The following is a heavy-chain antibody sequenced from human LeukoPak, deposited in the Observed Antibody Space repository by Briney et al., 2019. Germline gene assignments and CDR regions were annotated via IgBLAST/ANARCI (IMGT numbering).Heavy chain of an antibody. CDR1: GYTFTGYY. D-gene: IGHD3-22*01. Sequence: ASVKVSCKASGYTFTGYYVHWVGQAPGQGGEWMGWINPNSGGTNYAQKFQGRVTMTRDTSISTAYMEPSTLRSDDTAVYYSARVPSGYSPWYFHLWGRGTLVTVSS. CDR2: INPNSGGT. CDR3: ARVPSGYSPWYFHL. V-gene: IGHV1-2*02. J-gene: IGHJ2*01.